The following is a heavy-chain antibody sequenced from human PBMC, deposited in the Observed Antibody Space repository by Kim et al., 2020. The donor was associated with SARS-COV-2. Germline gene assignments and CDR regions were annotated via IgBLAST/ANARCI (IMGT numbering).Heavy chain of an antibody. V-gene: IGHV3-7*01. CDR3: ARDSDIVVVPAAPDLDA. CDR2: IKQDGSEK. D-gene: IGHD2-2*01. J-gene: IGHJ3*01. Sequence: GGSLRLYCAASGFTSSSYWMSWVRQAPGKGLEWVANIKQDGSEKYYVDSVKGRFTISRDNAKNSLYLQMNSLRTEDTAVYYCARDSDIVVVPAAPDLDA. CDR1: GFTSSSYW.